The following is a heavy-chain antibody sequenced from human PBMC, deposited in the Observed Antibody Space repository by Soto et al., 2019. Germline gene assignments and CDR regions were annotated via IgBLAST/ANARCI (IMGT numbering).Heavy chain of an antibody. D-gene: IGHD2-21*01. J-gene: IGHJ6*02. CDR1: GDSISSGGYY. CDR2: IYYSGST. Sequence: QVQLQESGPGLVKPSQTLSLTCTVSGDSISSGGYYWSWIRQHPGKGLERIGYIYYSGSTYYNPSLKGRVTIPVDPSKNQFSLKLSSVTAADTAVYYCAAACVACGGFNYYGMDVWGQGTTVTVSS. V-gene: IGHV4-31*03. CDR3: AAACVACGGFNYYGMDV.